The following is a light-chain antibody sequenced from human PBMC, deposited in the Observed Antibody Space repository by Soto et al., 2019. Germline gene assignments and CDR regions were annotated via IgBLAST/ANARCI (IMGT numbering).Light chain of an antibody. CDR3: SSYTTCSTYV. CDR1: NSDIGNYNY. V-gene: IGLV2-14*01. CDR2: DVS. Sequence: QSVLTQPASVSGSPGQSITISCTGTNSDIGNYNYVSWYQQHPGKAPKLMIYDVSNRPSGISNRFSGSKSGNTASLTISGLQAEDEAEYYCSSYTTCSTYVFGTGTKLTVL. J-gene: IGLJ1*01.